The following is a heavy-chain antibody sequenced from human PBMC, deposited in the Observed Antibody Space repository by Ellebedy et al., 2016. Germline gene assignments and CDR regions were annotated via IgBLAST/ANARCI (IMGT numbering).Heavy chain of an antibody. J-gene: IGHJ4*02. D-gene: IGHD4-17*01. V-gene: IGHV3-30*07. Sequence: FTFSRDNSKNMMYLQMNNLRAEDTAVYYCASRPNGDFHFLDYWGQGTLVTVSS. CDR3: ASRPNGDFHFLDY.